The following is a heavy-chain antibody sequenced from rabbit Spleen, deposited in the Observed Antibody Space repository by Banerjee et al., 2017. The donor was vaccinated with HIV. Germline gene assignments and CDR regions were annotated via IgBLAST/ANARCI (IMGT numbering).Heavy chain of an antibody. J-gene: IGHJ4*01. CDR3: ARDLTSVVGWNFNL. CDR1: GFSFNDDYV. Sequence: QEQLVESGGALVKPEGSLTLPCTASGFSFNDDYVMCWVRQAPGKGLKWIACINTWSNRPVYASWAKGRFTISRTSSTTVTLQMTSLTAADTATYFCARDLTSVVGWNFNLWGPGTLVTVS. D-gene: IGHD1-1*01. CDR2: INTWSNRP. V-gene: IGHV1S45*01.